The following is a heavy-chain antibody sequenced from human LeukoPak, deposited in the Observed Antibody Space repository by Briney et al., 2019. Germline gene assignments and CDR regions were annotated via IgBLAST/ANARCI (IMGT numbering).Heavy chain of an antibody. V-gene: IGHV3-9*01. CDR3: AKAPLIAVAGGDGFDY. Sequence: GGSLRLSCAASGFTFDDYAMHWVRQAPGKGLEWVSGISWDSGSIGYADSMKGRFTISRDNAKNSLYLQMNSLRAEDTALYYCAKAPLIAVAGGDGFDYWGQGTLVTVSS. D-gene: IGHD6-19*01. CDR2: ISWDSGSI. J-gene: IGHJ4*02. CDR1: GFTFDDYA.